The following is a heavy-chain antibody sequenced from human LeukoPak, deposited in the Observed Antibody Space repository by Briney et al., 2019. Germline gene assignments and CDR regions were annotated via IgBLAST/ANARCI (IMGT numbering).Heavy chain of an antibody. D-gene: IGHD2-21*02. CDR1: GFTVSSNY. CDR2: IYSGGST. CDR3: ARARRGHIVVVTAIDY. J-gene: IGHJ4*02. V-gene: IGHV3-53*01. Sequence: GGSLRLSCAASGFTVSSNYMSWVRQAPGKGLEWVSVIYSGGSTYYADSVKGRFTISRDNSKNTLYLQMNSLRAEDTAVYYCARARRGHIVVVTAIDYWGQGTLVTVSS.